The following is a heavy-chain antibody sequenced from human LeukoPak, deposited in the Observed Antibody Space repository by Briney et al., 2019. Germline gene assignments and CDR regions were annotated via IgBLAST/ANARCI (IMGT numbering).Heavy chain of an antibody. CDR2: ISSNGSTI. Sequence: PGGSLRLSCAVSGFTFSDYYMSWIRQAPGEGLVWVSYISSNGSTIFYADSVKGRFTISRDNAKNSLYLQMNSLRAEDTAVYYCARRGLGYCSSTSCYDDYWGQGTLVTVSS. D-gene: IGHD2-2*01. CDR3: ARRGLGYCSSTSCYDDY. V-gene: IGHV3-11*01. J-gene: IGHJ4*02. CDR1: GFTFSDYY.